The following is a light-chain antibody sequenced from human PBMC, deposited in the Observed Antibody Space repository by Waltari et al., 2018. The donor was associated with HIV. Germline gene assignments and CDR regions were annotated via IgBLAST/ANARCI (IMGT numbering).Light chain of an antibody. V-gene: IGLV2-8*01. Sequence: QSALTQPPSASGSPGQSVTISCTGTSSDVGGYNYVSWYKQHPGEDPQVVIVDVYKRPSGVPVRLSGSKSGNTASLTVSGLQADDEATYYCASYAGRNNLVFGGGTKLTVL. CDR3: ASYAGRNNLV. CDR1: SSDVGGYNY. CDR2: DVY. J-gene: IGLJ2*01.